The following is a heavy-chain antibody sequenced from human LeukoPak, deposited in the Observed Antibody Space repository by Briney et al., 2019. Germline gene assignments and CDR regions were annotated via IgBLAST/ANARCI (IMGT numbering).Heavy chain of an antibody. V-gene: IGHV1-69*04. D-gene: IGHD3-16*02. J-gene: IGHJ4*02. CDR3: ARGSRQYYDYVWGSYRFDY. CDR2: IIPILGIA. Sequence: SVKVSCKASGGTFSSYAISWARQAPGQGLEWMGRIIPILGIANYAQKFQGRVTITADKSTSTAYVELSSLRSEDTAVYYCARGSRQYYDYVWGSYRFDYWGQGTLVTVSS. CDR1: GGTFSSYA.